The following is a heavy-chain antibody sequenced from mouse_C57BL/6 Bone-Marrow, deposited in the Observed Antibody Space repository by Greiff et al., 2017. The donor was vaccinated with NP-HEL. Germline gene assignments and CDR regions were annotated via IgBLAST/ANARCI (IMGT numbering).Heavy chain of an antibody. V-gene: IGHV1-22*01. D-gene: IGHD2-1*01. CDR3: ARGRAIYLGAMDY. CDR2: INPNNGGT. CDR1: GYTFTDYN. J-gene: IGHJ4*01. Sequence: EVQLQQSGPELVKPGASVKMSCKASGYTFTDYNMHWVKQSHGKSLEWIGYINPNNGGTSYNQKFKGKATLTVNKSSSTAYMELRSLTSEDSAVYYCARGRAIYLGAMDYWGQGTSVTVSS.